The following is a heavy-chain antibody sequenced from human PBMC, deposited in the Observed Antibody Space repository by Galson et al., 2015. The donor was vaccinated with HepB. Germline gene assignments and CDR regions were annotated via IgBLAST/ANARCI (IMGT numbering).Heavy chain of an antibody. Sequence: SLRLSCAASGFTFSSYALNWVRQAPGKGLEWVAVISYDGSNKYYADSVKGRFTISRDNSKNTLYLQMNSLRAEDTAVYYYARDVLAAAGTPSYYFDYWGQGTLVTVSS. J-gene: IGHJ4*02. CDR3: ARDVLAAAGTPSYYFDY. CDR1: GFTFSSYA. V-gene: IGHV3-30-3*01. D-gene: IGHD6-13*01. CDR2: ISYDGSNK.